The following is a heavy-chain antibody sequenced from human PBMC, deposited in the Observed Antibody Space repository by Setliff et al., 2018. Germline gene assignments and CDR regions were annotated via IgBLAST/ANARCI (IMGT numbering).Heavy chain of an antibody. CDR3: ARAKGTTMATQYFDN. V-gene: IGHV3-21*01. CDR1: GFTFSTYS. CDR2: ISPSSSHI. Sequence: PGGSLRLSCAASGFTFSTYSLIWVRQAPGTGLEWVSSISPSSSHIYYADSAEGRFNISRDNAKNSLYLQLNSLRAEDTAVYYCARAKGTTMATQYFDNWGQGTLVTVSS. J-gene: IGHJ4*02. D-gene: IGHD3-10*01.